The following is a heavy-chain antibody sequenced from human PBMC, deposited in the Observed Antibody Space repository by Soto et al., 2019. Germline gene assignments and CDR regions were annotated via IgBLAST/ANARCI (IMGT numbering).Heavy chain of an antibody. D-gene: IGHD4-4*01. CDR1: GGSISSGGYS. V-gene: IGHV4-30-2*01. CDR3: ATQSYSNSGAYYYYAMGV. CDR2: IYQSGST. J-gene: IGHJ6*02. Sequence: SETLSLTCAVSGGSISSGGYSWSWIRQPPGKGLEWIGYIYQSGSTYYNPSLKSRVTISVDRSRNQFSLKLSSVTAADTAVYFCATQSYSNSGAYYYYAMGVWGQGTTVTVS.